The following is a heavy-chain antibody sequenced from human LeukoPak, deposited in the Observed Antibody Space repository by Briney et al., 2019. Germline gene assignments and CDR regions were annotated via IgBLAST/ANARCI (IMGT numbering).Heavy chain of an antibody. CDR3: AKAPVTSCRGAFCYPFDS. CDR1: GFTFSIYW. V-gene: IGHV3-23*01. J-gene: IGHJ4*02. CDR2: TSSSDAGK. D-gene: IGHD2-15*01. Sequence: GGSLRLSCAASGFTFSIYWMHWVRRTPGKGLEWVSATSSSDAGKYYADSVRGRFTISRDNSRDTMYLQMNSLRVEDAAVYYCAKAPVTSCRGAFCYPFDSWGQGTLVTVSS.